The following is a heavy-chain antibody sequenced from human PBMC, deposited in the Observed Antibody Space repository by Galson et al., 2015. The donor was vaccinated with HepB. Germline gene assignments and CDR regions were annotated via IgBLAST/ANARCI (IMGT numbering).Heavy chain of an antibody. V-gene: IGHV3-23*01. Sequence: SLRLSCAASGFTFSSYAMSWVRQAPGKGLEWVSAISGSGGSTYYADSVKGRFTISRDNSKNTLYLQMNSLRAEDTAVYYCAKDRDQTGFYDFWSGYYSYFDYWGQGTLVTVSS. CDR2: ISGSGGST. CDR1: GFTFSSYA. CDR3: AKDRDQTGFYDFWSGYYSYFDY. D-gene: IGHD3-3*01. J-gene: IGHJ4*02.